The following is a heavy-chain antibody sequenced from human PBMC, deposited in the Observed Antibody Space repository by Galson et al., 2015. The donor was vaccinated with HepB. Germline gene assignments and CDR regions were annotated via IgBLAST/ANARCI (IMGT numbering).Heavy chain of an antibody. J-gene: IGHJ4*02. CDR1: GYTFNLNG. Sequence: SVKVSCKASGYTFNLNGISWLRQARGQGLEWMGWISGYSGNTKSAQRLQGRVIMTTDTSTRTAYMELRSLRSDDTAVYFCARDRVATASAGTLFDYWGQGTLVTVSS. D-gene: IGHD6-13*01. V-gene: IGHV1-18*01. CDR3: ARDRVATASAGTLFDY. CDR2: ISGYSGNT.